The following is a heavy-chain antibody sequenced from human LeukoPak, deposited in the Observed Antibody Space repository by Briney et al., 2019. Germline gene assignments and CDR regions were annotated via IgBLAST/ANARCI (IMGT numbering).Heavy chain of an antibody. J-gene: IGHJ4*02. CDR1: GGSISSSSYC. Sequence: SETLSLTCTVSGGSISSSSYCWSWIRQPAGKGPEWIGHIHTSGSTNYDPSLKSRVTISIDTSKNQFSLKLSSVTAADTAVYYCARHRSGWLQSSFDYWGQGTLVTVSS. D-gene: IGHD5-24*01. CDR2: IHTSGST. V-gene: IGHV4-61*09. CDR3: ARHRSGWLQSSFDY.